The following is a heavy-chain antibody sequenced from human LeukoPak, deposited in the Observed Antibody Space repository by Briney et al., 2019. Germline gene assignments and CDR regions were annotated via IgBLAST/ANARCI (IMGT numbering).Heavy chain of an antibody. CDR1: GFTVSSGY. CDR3: ARVSAAGTEYFDY. V-gene: IGHV3-53*01. Sequence: GGSLRLSCAASGFTVSSGYMSWARQAPGKGLQWVSPIYSDGSAFYADSVRGRFTISRDNFKNTLYLQMDGLRAEDTAVYYCARVSAAGTEYFDYWGQGTLVTVSS. CDR2: IYSDGSA. D-gene: IGHD6-13*01. J-gene: IGHJ4*02.